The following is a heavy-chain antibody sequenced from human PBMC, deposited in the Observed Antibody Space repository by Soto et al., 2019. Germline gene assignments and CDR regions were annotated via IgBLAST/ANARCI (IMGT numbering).Heavy chain of an antibody. CDR3: ARVAY. V-gene: IGHV3-21*01. Sequence: GGSLRLSCEASGFTFSRASMNWVRQVPGKGLEWVASISSASSETWYAASVKGRFIITRDNAQNSLFLQMNTLRPEDSAIYYGARVAYWGPGTQVTVSS. J-gene: IGHJ4*02. CDR1: GFTFSRAS. CDR2: ISSASSET.